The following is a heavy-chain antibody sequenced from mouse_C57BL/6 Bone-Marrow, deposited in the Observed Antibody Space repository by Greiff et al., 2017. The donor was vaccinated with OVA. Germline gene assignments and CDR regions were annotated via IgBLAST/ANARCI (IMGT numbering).Heavy chain of an antibody. CDR1: GYTFTSYW. CDR2: IDPSDSET. CDR3: TTPAYSNYVDY. Sequence: QVQLKQSGAELVRPGSSVKLSCKASGYTFTSYWMHWVKQRPIQGLEWIGNIDPSDSETHYNQKFKDKATLTADKSSSTAYMQLSSLTYEDSAVYYCTTPAYSNYVDYWGQGTTLTVSS. J-gene: IGHJ2*01. V-gene: IGHV1-52*01. D-gene: IGHD2-5*01.